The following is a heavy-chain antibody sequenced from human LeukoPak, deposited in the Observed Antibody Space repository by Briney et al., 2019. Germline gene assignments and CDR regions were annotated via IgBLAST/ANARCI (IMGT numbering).Heavy chain of an antibody. J-gene: IGHJ4*02. CDR1: GFTFNTFN. V-gene: IGHV3-21*01. Sequence: GGSLRLSCAASGFTFNTFNMNWVRQAPGRGLEWVSSITSGGDYIYYTDSVKGRFTTSRDNAKNSLSLQLNSLRVEDTAVYYCARGHYDVLAASYKWTPDYWGQGTLVTVSS. D-gene: IGHD3-9*01. CDR3: ARGHYDVLAASYKWTPDY. CDR2: ITSGGDYI.